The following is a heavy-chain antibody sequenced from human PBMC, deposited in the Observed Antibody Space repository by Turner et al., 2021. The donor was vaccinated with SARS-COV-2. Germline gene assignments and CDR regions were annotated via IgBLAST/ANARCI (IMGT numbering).Heavy chain of an antibody. CDR3: ARRGRDWTDRFYDL. J-gene: IGHJ4*02. CDR2: INPFSGDR. V-gene: IGHV1-2*02. CDR1: GSTLTDPY. Sequence: QVRLVQSGPEVRKPGASMKVPCKASGSTLTDPYIHWVRQAPGQVLAWRWWINPFSGDREYEQILRGRVNMTRDTSISTVYMELSDLTSDDTGIYYCARRGRDWTDRFYDLWGQGTLVTVSS. D-gene: IGHD1-1*01.